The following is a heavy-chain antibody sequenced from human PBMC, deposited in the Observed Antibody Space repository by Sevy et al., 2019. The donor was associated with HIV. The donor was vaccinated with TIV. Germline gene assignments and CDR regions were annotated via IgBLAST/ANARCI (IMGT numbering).Heavy chain of an antibody. CDR3: ASDHHSSGWYEFEY. D-gene: IGHD6-19*01. Sequence: GGSLRLSCAASGFTFSSYSMNWVRQAPGKGLEWVSYISSSSSTIYYADSVKGRFTIARDNAKNSLYLQMNSLRDEDTAVYYCASDHHSSGWYEFEYWGQGTLVTVSS. V-gene: IGHV3-48*02. CDR2: ISSSSSTI. CDR1: GFTFSSYS. J-gene: IGHJ4*02.